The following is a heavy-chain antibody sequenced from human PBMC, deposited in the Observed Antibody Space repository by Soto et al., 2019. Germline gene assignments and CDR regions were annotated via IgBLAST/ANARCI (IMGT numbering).Heavy chain of an antibody. J-gene: IGHJ4*02. CDR2: IYPGDSDT. CDR1: GYSFTSYW. V-gene: IGHV5-51*01. D-gene: IGHD4-4*01. CDR3: ARFKTTVTVSAGFDY. Sequence: GESLKISCKGSGYSFTSYWIGWVRQMPGKGLEWMGIIYPGDSDTRYSPSFQGQVTISADKSISTAYLQWSSLKASDTAMYYCARFKTTVTVSAGFDYWGQGTLVTGSS.